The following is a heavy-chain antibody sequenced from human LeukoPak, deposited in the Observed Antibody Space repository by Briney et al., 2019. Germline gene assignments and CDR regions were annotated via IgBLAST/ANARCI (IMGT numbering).Heavy chain of an antibody. Sequence: GGSLRLSCAASGFTVNSNYMTWVRQAPGKGLEWVSVIYSGGDTFYADSVKGRFTISRDNSKNILYLQMNNLRAEDTAVYYCATDSTTVPGRDYWGQGALVTVSS. D-gene: IGHD6-19*01. V-gene: IGHV3-66*01. J-gene: IGHJ4*02. CDR2: IYSGGDT. CDR3: ATDSTTVPGRDY. CDR1: GFTVNSNY.